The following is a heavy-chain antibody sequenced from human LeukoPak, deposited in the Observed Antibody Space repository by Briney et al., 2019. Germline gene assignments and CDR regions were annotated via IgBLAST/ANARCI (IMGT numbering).Heavy chain of an antibody. CDR2: INHSGSS. D-gene: IGHD3-9*01. Sequence: PSETLSLTCAVYGGSFSGYYRSWIRQPPGKGLEWIGEINHSGSSNYNPSLKSRVTISVDTSKNQFSLKLSSVTAADTAVYYCARGVREYDILTGYYSDWFDPWGQGTLVTVSS. J-gene: IGHJ5*02. CDR3: ARGVREYDILTGYYSDWFDP. V-gene: IGHV4-34*01. CDR1: GGSFSGYY.